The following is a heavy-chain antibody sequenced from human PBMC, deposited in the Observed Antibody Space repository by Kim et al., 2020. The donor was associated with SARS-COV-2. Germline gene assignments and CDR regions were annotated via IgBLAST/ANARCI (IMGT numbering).Heavy chain of an antibody. Sequence: YSQRSQGRVTITRDTSASTVYMELSSLRSEDTAFYYCASGYSGYDTRLDYWGQGTLVTVSS. D-gene: IGHD5-12*01. V-gene: IGHV1-3*01. J-gene: IGHJ4*02. CDR3: ASGYSGYDTRLDY.